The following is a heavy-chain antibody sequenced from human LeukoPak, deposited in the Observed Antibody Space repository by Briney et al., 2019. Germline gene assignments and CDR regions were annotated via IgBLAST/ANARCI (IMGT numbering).Heavy chain of an antibody. D-gene: IGHD5-24*01. J-gene: IGHJ3*01. CDR3: ARDIQLAT. V-gene: IGHV3-23*01. Sequence: GGSLRLSCAASGLTFSDAAMTWVRQAPGKGLDWVSLISFSGANSYYADSVKGRFTISRDNSKDTLSLQMNSLRAEDTAIYYCARDIQLATWGLGTMVTVSS. CDR2: ISFSGANS. CDR1: GLTFSDAA.